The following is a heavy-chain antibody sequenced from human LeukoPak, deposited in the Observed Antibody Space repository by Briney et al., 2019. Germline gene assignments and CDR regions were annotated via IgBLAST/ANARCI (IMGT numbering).Heavy chain of an antibody. CDR2: FDPEDGET. V-gene: IGHV1-24*01. CDR1: GYTLTELS. D-gene: IGHD6-19*01. Sequence: ASVKVSCKVSGYTLTELSMHWVRQSPGKGLEWMGGFDPEDGETIYAQKFQGRVTMTEDTSTDTAYMELSSLRSEDTAVYYCARDVARIAVAGTGYYYYMDVWGKGTTVTVSS. CDR3: ARDVARIAVAGTGYYYYMDV. J-gene: IGHJ6*03.